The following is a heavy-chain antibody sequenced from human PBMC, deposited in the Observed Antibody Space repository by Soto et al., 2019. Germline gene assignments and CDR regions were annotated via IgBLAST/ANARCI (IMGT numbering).Heavy chain of an antibody. J-gene: IGHJ4*02. Sequence: QVQLQESGPGLVKPSETLSLTSTVSGGSISSYYWSWIRQPAGKGLEWIGRIYTSGSTNYNPSLKSRVTMSVDTSKNQFSLKLSSVTAADTAVYYCARDQLAAGSYYFDYWGQGTLVTVSS. V-gene: IGHV4-4*07. CDR3: ARDQLAAGSYYFDY. CDR2: IYTSGST. CDR1: GGSISSYY. D-gene: IGHD6-13*01.